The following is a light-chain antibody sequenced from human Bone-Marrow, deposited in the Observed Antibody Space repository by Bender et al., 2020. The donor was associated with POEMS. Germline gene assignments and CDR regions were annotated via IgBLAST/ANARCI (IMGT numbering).Light chain of an antibody. V-gene: IGLV1-44*01. CDR3: SSYAGSSNLV. J-gene: IGLJ3*02. CDR2: TNN. CDR1: DSNFGGNN. Sequence: QSVLTQPPSASGTPGQSVIISCSGTDSNFGGNNVNWFQQLPGTAPKLLIYTNNQRPSGVPDRFSGSKSGNTASLTVSGLQADDEADYYCSSYAGSSNLVFGGGTKLTVL.